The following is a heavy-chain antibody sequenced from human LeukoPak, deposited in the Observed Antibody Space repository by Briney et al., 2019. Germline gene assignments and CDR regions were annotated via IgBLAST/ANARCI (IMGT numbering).Heavy chain of an antibody. J-gene: IGHJ4*02. CDR2: IKHDGSDK. CDR3: ARSQSLGY. Sequence: GGSLILSCAASGFTFSSYWMSWVRQAPGKGLEWVANIKHDGSDKYYVDSVKGRFTISRDNAENSLYLQMNSLRAEDTAMYYCARSQSLGYWGQGTLVTVSS. V-gene: IGHV3-7*04. CDR1: GFTFSSYW.